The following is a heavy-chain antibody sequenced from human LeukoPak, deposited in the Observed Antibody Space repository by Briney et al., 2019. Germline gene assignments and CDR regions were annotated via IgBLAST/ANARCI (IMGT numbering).Heavy chain of an antibody. Sequence: GGSLRLSCAASGFAFSSYSMNWVRQAPGKGLEWVSSISSSSSYIYYADSVKGRFTISRDNAKNSLYLQMNSLRAEDTAVYYCARSLRYFDYYYYGMDVWGQGTTVTVSS. J-gene: IGHJ6*02. CDR1: GFAFSSYS. V-gene: IGHV3-21*01. D-gene: IGHD3-9*01. CDR3: ARSLRYFDYYYYGMDV. CDR2: ISSSSSYI.